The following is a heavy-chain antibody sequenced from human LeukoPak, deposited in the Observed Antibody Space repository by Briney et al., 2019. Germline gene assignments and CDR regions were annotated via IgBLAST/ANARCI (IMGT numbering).Heavy chain of an antibody. CDR3: ARVGIAGFDY. CDR1: GGSISSYY. J-gene: IGHJ4*02. Sequence: PSETLSLTCTVSGGSISSYYWSWIRQPPGKGLEWIGYIYYSGSINYNPSLKSRVTISVDTSKNQFSLKLSSVTAADTAVYYCARVGIAGFDYWGQGTLVTVSS. V-gene: IGHV4-59*01. CDR2: IYYSGSI.